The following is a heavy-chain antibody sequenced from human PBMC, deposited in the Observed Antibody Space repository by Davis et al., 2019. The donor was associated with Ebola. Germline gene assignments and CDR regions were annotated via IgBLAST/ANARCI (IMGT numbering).Heavy chain of an antibody. J-gene: IGHJ5*02. V-gene: IGHV3-20*04. D-gene: IGHD5-18*01. CDR1: GFTFDDYG. CDR2: INWNGGST. CDR3: ARMGRAMAYNWFDP. Sequence: GGSLRLSCAASGFTFDDYGMSWVRQAPGKGLEWVSGINWNGGSTGYADSVKGRFTISRDNAKNSLYLQMNSLRAEDTAVYYCARMGRAMAYNWFDPWGQGTLVTVSS.